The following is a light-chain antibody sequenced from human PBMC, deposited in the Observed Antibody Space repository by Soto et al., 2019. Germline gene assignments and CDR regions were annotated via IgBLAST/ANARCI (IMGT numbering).Light chain of an antibody. V-gene: IGLV2-23*02. Sequence: QSALTQPASVSGSPGQSITISCAGSGGDVGNYDLLSWYQQIPGKAPKLIIFEVNRRPSGVSDRFSGNTASLTISGLQAEDEADFFCCPYAGNGAWVFGGGTKVTVL. CDR2: EVN. CDR1: GGDVGNYDL. J-gene: IGLJ3*02. CDR3: CPYAGNGAWV.